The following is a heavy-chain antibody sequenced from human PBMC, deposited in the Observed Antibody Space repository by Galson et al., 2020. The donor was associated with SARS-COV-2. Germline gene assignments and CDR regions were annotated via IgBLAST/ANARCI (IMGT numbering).Heavy chain of an antibody. CDR2: LYYSGPT. CDR3: ARHFGTRYEHVWGSWDS. V-gene: IGHV4-39*01. CDR1: GDSISSSGYF. D-gene: IGHD3-16*01. Sequence: SETLSLTCAVSGDSISSSGYFWGWIRQPPGKGLEWIGSLYYSGPTYYNPFLKSRVTASVDTSKNQLSLKLSSVTAADTAVYYCARHFGTRYEHVWGSWDSWGQGTLVTVSS. J-gene: IGHJ4*02.